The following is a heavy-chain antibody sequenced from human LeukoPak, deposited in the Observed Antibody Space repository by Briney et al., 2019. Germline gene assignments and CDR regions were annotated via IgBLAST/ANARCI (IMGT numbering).Heavy chain of an antibody. J-gene: IGHJ6*03. D-gene: IGHD1-7*01. CDR3: ARERALTNWNFFYYYYYYYMDV. CDR1: GYTFTSYG. V-gene: IGHV1-18*01. Sequence: ASVKVSCKASGYTFTSYGISWVRQAPGQGLEWMGWISAYNGNTNYAQKLQGRVTMTTDTSTSTAYMELRSLRSDDTAVYYCARERALTNWNFFYYYYYYYMDVWGKGTTVTVSS. CDR2: ISAYNGNT.